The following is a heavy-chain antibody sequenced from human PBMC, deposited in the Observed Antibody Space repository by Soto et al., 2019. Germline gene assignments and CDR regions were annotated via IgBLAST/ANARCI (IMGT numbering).Heavy chain of an antibody. V-gene: IGHV4-34*01. D-gene: IGHD3-10*01. CDR1: GGSFSGYY. J-gene: IGHJ4*02. CDR3: ARGGSYYYGSGSPFAFDY. CDR2: INHSGST. Sequence: SETLSLTCAVYGGSFSGYYWSWIRQPPGKGLEWIGEINHSGSTNYNPSLKSRVTISVDTSKNQFSLKLSSVTAADTAVYYCARGGSYYYGSGSPFAFDYWGQGTLVTVSS.